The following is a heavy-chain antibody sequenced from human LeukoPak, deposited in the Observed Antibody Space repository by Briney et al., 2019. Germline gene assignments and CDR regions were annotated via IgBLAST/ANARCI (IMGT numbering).Heavy chain of an antibody. Sequence: SETLSLTCAVYGGSFSGYYWSWIRQPPGKGLEWIGEINHSGSTNYNPSLKSRVTISVDTSKNQFSLKLSSVTAADTAVYYCATEPAGERYCSSTSCYSYWGQGTLVAVSS. D-gene: IGHD2-2*02. V-gene: IGHV4-34*01. CDR3: ATEPAGERYCSSTSCYSY. J-gene: IGHJ4*02. CDR1: GGSFSGYY. CDR2: INHSGST.